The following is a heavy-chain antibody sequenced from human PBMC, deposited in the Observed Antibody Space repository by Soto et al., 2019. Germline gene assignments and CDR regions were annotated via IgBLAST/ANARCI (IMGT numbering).Heavy chain of an antibody. V-gene: IGHV4-34*01. Sequence: GALSLTCAVYGGSFSGYYWSWMRQPPGKGLEWIGEINHSGSTNYNPSLKSRVTISVDTSKNQFSLKLSSVTAADTAVYYCARATVIKQQLVSGWFDPWGQGTLVTVSS. CDR3: ARATVIKQQLVSGWFDP. CDR1: GGSFSGYY. J-gene: IGHJ5*02. D-gene: IGHD6-13*01. CDR2: INHSGST.